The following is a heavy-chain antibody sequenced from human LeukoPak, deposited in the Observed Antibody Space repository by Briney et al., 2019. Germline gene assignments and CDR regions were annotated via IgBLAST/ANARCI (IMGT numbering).Heavy chain of an antibody. CDR3: ARGDHKRDDYGGFFDY. CDR1: GFTFSSYS. D-gene: IGHD4-23*01. Sequence: GSLRLSCSASGFTFSSYSMNWVRPAPGKGLEWVSSISSSSSYIYYADSVKGRFTISRDNSKNTLYLQMNSLRAEDTAVYYCARGDHKRDDYGGFFDYWGQGTLVTVSS. CDR2: ISSSSSYI. J-gene: IGHJ4*02. V-gene: IGHV3-21*01.